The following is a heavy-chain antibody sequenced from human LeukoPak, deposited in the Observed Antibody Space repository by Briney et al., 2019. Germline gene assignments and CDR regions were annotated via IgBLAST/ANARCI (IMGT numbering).Heavy chain of an antibody. V-gene: IGHV3-30*02. D-gene: IGHD3-3*01. CDR1: GFTFSSYG. J-gene: IGHJ4*02. Sequence: PGGSLRLSCAASGFTFSSYGMHWVRQAPGKGLEWVAFIRYDGSNKYYADSVEGRFTISRDNSKNTLYLQTNSLRAEDTAVYYCAKVHYDFWSGYVDYWGQGTLVTVSS. CDR3: AKVHYDFWSGYVDY. CDR2: IRYDGSNK.